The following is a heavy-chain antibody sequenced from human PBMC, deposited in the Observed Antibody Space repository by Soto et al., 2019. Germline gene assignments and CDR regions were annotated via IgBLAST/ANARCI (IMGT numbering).Heavy chain of an antibody. CDR3: ETDYSLSDGDGMAI. CDR1: GFTFSNYD. Sequence: HPGGSLRLSCSASGFTFSNYDMNWVRLAPGRGLEWLSFITGGGTTVYYADSVQGRFTISRDNSKNSLYLQMNSLRVEDTAVYYCETDYSLSDGDGMAIWGQGTTVTVSS. D-gene: IGHD6-13*01. CDR2: ITGGGTTV. J-gene: IGHJ6*02. V-gene: IGHV3-48*03.